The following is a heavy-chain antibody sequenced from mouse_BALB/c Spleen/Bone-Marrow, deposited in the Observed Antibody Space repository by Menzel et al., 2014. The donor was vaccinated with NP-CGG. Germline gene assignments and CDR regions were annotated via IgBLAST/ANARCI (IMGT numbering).Heavy chain of an antibody. CDR2: INPNNGGT. V-gene: IGHV1-18*01. J-gene: IGHJ3*01. CDR3: ARAGYYTLFAY. Sequence: VQLQQSGPELVKPGASVKITCKASGYTFTDYNMDWVKQSHGKSLEWIGNINPNNGGTIYNQKFKGKATLTVDKSSTTAYMELRSLTSGDTAVYYCARAGYYTLFAYWGQGTLVTVSA. D-gene: IGHD2-3*01. CDR1: GYTFTDYN.